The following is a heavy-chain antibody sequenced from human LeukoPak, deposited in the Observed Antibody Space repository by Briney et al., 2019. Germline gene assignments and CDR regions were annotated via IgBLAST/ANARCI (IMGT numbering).Heavy chain of an antibody. J-gene: IGHJ4*02. V-gene: IGHV5-51*01. CDR2: IYPGDSDT. CDR3: ARQNDFRLDY. D-gene: IGHD3-3*01. CDR1: GYTFSSYW. Sequence: GESLRISCKGSGYTFSSYWIGWVRQMPGKGLEWMGIIYPGDSDTRYSPSMQGQVTISVDTSIGTAYLQWSSLKASDTAIYYCARQNDFRLDYWGQGTLVTVSS.